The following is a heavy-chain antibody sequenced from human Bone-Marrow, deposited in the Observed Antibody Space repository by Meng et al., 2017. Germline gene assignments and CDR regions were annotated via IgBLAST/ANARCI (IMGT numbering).Heavy chain of an antibody. Sequence: QVQLQESGPGLVEPSDTLSLTCAVSGYSISSNNWWGWIRQPPGKGLEWIGYIFHTGRTYYNPSLKSRVTMSVDTSKNELSLNLISVTAVDTAVYFCARKGATENFDYWGQGILVTVSS. CDR1: GYSISSNNW. CDR3: ARKGATENFDY. D-gene: IGHD5-12*01. J-gene: IGHJ4*02. V-gene: IGHV4-28*01. CDR2: IFHTGRT.